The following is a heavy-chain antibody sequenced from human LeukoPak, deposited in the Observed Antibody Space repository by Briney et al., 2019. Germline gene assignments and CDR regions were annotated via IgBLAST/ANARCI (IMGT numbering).Heavy chain of an antibody. D-gene: IGHD6-13*01. J-gene: IGHJ4*02. V-gene: IGHV3-23*01. CDR1: GFTFSTYA. Sequence: GGSLRLSCAASGFTFSTYAMSWVRQAPGKGLEWVSAISSGGDTRYYADSVKGRFTVSRDNSKNTVYVEMNSLRAEDTAVYYCARDLYASPRDSSSCPDYWGQGTLVTVSS. CDR2: ISSGGDTR. CDR3: ARDLYASPRDSSSCPDY.